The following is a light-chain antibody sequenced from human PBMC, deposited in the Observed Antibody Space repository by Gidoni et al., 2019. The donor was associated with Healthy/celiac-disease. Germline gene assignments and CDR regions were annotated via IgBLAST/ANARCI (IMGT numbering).Light chain of an antibody. CDR2: WAS. CDR1: QSVLYRSNNKNY. CDR3: QQYYRSPLT. J-gene: IGKJ4*01. V-gene: IGKV4-1*01. Sequence: LMSPSPYSLSVFLGERATINCKSSQSVLYRSNNKNYLGWYQQKPGQPPRALIYWASTRESGVPDRFSGSASGTDFNLTISSLQAEDVAVYYCQQYYRSPLTFGGGTKVEIK.